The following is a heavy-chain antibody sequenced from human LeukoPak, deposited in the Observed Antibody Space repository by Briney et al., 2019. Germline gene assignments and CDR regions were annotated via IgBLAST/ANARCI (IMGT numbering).Heavy chain of an antibody. V-gene: IGHV1-8*01. CDR1: GYTFTNYD. J-gene: IGHJ4*02. CDR2: MNPNSGNT. Sequence: GASVKVSCKASGYTFTNYDFNWVRQASGQGLDWMGWMNPNSGNTGYAQKFQGRVTMTRNTSISTAYMELSSLSSEDTAVYYCARRPRCMSTSCPYYFDYWGQGTLATVSS. D-gene: IGHD2-2*01. CDR3: ARRPRCMSTSCPYYFDY.